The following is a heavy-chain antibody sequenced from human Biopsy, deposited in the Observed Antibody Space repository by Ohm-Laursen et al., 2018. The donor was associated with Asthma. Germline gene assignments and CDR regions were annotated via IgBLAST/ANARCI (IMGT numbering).Heavy chain of an antibody. V-gene: IGHV1-18*01. Sequence: EASVKVSCKTSGYTFNSAGITWVRQAPGQGLEWMGWISVYNGNTKVAQKLQDRVTMITDTSPSTAYMELRSLRSDDTAVYFCARAVDYSHYYGIDVWGQGTTVTVS. J-gene: IGHJ6*02. D-gene: IGHD3-10*01. CDR2: ISVYNGNT. CDR1: GYTFNSAG. CDR3: ARAVDYSHYYGIDV.